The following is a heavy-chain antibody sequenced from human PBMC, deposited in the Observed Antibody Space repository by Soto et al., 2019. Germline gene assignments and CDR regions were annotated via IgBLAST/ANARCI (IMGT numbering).Heavy chain of an antibody. J-gene: IGHJ6*02. Sequence: PSETLSLTCAVSGGSISSGGYSWSWIRQPPGKGLEWIGYIYHSGSTYYNPSIKSRVTISVDRSKNQFSLKLSSVTAADTAVYYCARLNNWNKYYYYGMDVWGQGTTVTVSS. D-gene: IGHD1-20*01. CDR1: GGSISSGGYS. CDR3: ARLNNWNKYYYYGMDV. V-gene: IGHV4-30-2*01. CDR2: IYHSGST.